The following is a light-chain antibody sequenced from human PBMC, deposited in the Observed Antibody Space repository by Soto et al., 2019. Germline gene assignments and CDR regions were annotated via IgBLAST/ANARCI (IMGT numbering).Light chain of an antibody. J-gene: IGLJ1*01. V-gene: IGLV2-14*01. Sequence: QSALTQPASVSGSPGQSITISCTGTSSDVGGYNYVSWYQQHPGKAPKLMIYDVTNRPSGVSYRFSGAKSGNTASRTISGLQAEDEAHYYCSSYTSSSTYVFGTGTKLTVL. CDR3: SSYTSSSTYV. CDR1: SSDVGGYNY. CDR2: DVT.